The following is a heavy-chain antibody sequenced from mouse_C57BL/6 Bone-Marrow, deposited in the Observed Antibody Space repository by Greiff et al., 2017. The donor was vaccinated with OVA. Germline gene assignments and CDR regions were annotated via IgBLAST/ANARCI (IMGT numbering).Heavy chain of an antibody. CDR3: ARGKFYYDYDAAY. CDR2: FHPYNDDT. J-gene: IGHJ3*01. CDR1: GYTFTTYP. V-gene: IGHV1-47*01. D-gene: IGHD2-4*01. Sequence: VQLQQSGAELVKPGASVKMSCKASGYTFTTYPIEWMKQNHGKSLEWIGNFHPYNDDTKYNEKFKGKATLTVEKSSSTVYLELSRLTSDDSAVYYCARGKFYYDYDAAYWGQGTLVTVSA.